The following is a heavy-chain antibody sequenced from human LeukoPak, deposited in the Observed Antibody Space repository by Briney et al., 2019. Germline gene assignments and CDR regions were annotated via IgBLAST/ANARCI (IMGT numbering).Heavy chain of an antibody. Sequence: GGSLRLSCAASGFRFDDYGMSWVRHVPGKGLEWVSGTNWDGAGTGYADSVKGRFTISRDNVKNFLYLQMNSLRVEDTALYFCGRVYCSTTSCYDYYDYYMDVWGKGTTVTVSS. CDR2: TNWDGAGT. CDR1: GFRFDDYG. V-gene: IGHV3-20*04. D-gene: IGHD2-2*01. CDR3: GRVYCSTTSCYDYYDYYMDV. J-gene: IGHJ6*03.